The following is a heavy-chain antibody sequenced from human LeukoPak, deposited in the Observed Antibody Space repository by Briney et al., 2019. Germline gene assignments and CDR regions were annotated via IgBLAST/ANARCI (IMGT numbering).Heavy chain of an antibody. J-gene: IGHJ4*02. CDR1: GYTFTSYG. CDR2: ISAYNGNT. Sequence: ASVKVSCKASGYTFTSYGISWVRQAPGQGLEWMGWISAYNGNTNYAQKLQGRVTMTTDTSTSTAYMELRSLRSDDTAVYYCARDENYYDSSGYSDYWGQGTLDTVSS. D-gene: IGHD3-22*01. CDR3: ARDENYYDSSGYSDY. V-gene: IGHV1-18*01.